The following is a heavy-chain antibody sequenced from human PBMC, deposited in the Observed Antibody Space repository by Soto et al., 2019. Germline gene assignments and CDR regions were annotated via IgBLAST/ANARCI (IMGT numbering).Heavy chain of an antibody. CDR1: GFIVRNYN. CDR3: ARKGYGAYGGMDV. J-gene: IGHJ6*02. D-gene: IGHD5-12*01. CDR2: ISTGGSYK. V-gene: IGHV3-21*01. Sequence: GGSLRLSCAASGFIVRNYNLNWVRQAPGRGLECVSYISTGGSYKYYADSVKSRFTISRDNAKSSLYLQINSLRAEDTAVYYCARKGYGAYGGMDVWGQGTTVTVSS.